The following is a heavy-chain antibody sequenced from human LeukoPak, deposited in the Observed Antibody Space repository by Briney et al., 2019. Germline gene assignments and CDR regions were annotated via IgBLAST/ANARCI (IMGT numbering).Heavy chain of an antibody. CDR2: IYSGSGT. Sequence: GGSLRLSCAASGFTVSNNYMNWVRQAPGKGLEWVSVIYSGSGTYYADSVKGRFTISRDSSKNTLYLQMNSLRADDTAVYYCARDLPPDYWGQGTLVTVSS. V-gene: IGHV3-53*01. CDR1: GFTVSNNY. CDR3: ARDLPPDY. J-gene: IGHJ4*02.